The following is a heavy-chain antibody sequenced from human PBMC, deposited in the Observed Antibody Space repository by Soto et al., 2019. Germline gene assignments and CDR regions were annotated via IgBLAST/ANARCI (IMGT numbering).Heavy chain of an antibody. CDR2: ISTTSGNT. CDR3: ARDNGYYDF. V-gene: IGHV1-18*01. D-gene: IGHD2-8*01. Sequence: GASVKVSCKPSGYTFSSYSVNWVRQAPGQGLEWMAWISTTSGNTHYAERVQGRVTVTLDKSARTAFMEMWGLTSDDTAVYFCARDNGYYDFWGQGTLVTSPQ. CDR1: GYTFSSYS. J-gene: IGHJ4*02.